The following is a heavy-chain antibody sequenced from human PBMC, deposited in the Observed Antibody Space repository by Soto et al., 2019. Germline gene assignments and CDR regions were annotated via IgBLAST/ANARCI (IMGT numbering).Heavy chain of an antibody. CDR3: ASSYCGGDCYSERARTYYYYGMDV. J-gene: IGHJ6*02. CDR2: IIPIFGTA. V-gene: IGHV1-69*13. Sequence: ASVKVSCTASGGTFSSYAISWVRQAPGQGLEWMGGIIPIFGTANYAQKFQGRVTITADESTSTAYMELSSLRSEDTAVYYCASSYCGGDCYSERARTYYYYGMDVWGQGTTVTVS. CDR1: GGTFSSYA. D-gene: IGHD2-21*02.